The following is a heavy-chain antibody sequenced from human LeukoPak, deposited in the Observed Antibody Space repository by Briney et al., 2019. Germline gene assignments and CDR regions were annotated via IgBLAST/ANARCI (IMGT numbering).Heavy chain of an antibody. CDR1: GGSISSSSYY. J-gene: IGHJ5*02. CDR2: IYYSGST. V-gene: IGHV4-39*07. CDR3: ARFGSYGNWFDP. D-gene: IGHD5-18*01. Sequence: SETLSLTCTVSGGSISSSSYYWGWIRQPPGKGLEWIGSIYYSGSTYYNPSLKSRIAISVDTSKNQFSLKLSSVTAADTAVYYCARFGSYGNWFDPWGQGTLVTVSS.